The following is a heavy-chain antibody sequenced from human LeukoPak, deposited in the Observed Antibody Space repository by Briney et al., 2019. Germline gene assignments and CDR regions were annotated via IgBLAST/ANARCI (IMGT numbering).Heavy chain of an antibody. CDR1: GFTFSSYA. V-gene: IGHV3-64D*06. CDR3: VKDRDYYDSSGYYYFDY. J-gene: IGHJ4*02. Sequence: GGLRLSCAASGFTFSSYAMHWVRQAPGKGLEYVSAISSNGGSTYYADSVKGRFTISRDNSKNTLYLQMSSLRAEDTAVYYCVKDRDYYDSSGYYYFDYWGQGTLVTVSS. D-gene: IGHD3-22*01. CDR2: ISSNGGST.